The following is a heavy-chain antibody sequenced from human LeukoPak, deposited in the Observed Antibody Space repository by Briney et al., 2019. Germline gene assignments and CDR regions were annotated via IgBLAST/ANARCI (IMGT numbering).Heavy chain of an antibody. CDR1: GGSISSYY. CDR2: IYYSGST. V-gene: IGHV4-59*08. D-gene: IGHD6-13*01. J-gene: IGHJ2*01. Sequence: PSETLSPTCTVSGGSISSYYWSWIRQPPGKGLEWIVYIYYSGSTNYNPSLKSRVTISVDTSKNQFSLKLSSVTAADTAVYYCARLYGAAGYWYFDLWGRGTLVTVSS. CDR3: ARLYGAAGYWYFDL.